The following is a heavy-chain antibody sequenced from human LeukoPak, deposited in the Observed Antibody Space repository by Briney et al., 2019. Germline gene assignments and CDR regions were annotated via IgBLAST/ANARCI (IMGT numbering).Heavy chain of an antibody. CDR2: IYYSGST. Sequence: SETLSLTCTVSGGSITSSSYYWGWIRQPPGKGLEWIGSIYYSGSTYYNPSLKSRLTISVDTSKNQFSLKLSSVTAADTAVYYCARQRVDFWSGYYPHFDYWGQGTLVTVSS. D-gene: IGHD3-3*01. V-gene: IGHV4-39*01. CDR3: ARQRVDFWSGYYPHFDY. J-gene: IGHJ4*02. CDR1: GGSITSSSYY.